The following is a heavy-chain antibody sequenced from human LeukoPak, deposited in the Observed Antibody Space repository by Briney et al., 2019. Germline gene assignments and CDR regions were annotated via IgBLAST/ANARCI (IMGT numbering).Heavy chain of an antibody. CDR3: ARGGGYGGNSVFYYYYYGMDV. D-gene: IGHD4-23*01. J-gene: IGHJ6*02. V-gene: IGHV3-48*01. Sequence: GGSLRLSCAASGFTFSSYSMNWVRQAPGKGLEWVSYISSSSTIYYADSVKGRFTISRDNAKNSLYLQMNSLRAEDTAVYYCARGGGYGGNSVFYYYYYGMDVWGQGTTVTVSS. CDR1: GFTFSSYS. CDR2: ISSSSTI.